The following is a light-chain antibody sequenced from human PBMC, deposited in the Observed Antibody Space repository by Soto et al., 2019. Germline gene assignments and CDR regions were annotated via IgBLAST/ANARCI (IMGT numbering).Light chain of an antibody. J-gene: IGKJ1*01. CDR3: QQYGSSPT. V-gene: IGKV3-20*01. Sequence: EIVLTQSPGTLSLSPGERATLSCRASQSVSSTYLAWYQHKPGQAPRLLIYGASSRATGIPDRFSGSGSGTDSTLTISKLEPKDFAVYYCQQYGSSPTFGQGTKVDIK. CDR2: GAS. CDR1: QSVSSTY.